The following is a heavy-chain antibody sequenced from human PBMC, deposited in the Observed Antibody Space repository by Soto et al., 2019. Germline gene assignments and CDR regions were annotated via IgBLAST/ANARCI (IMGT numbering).Heavy chain of an antibody. J-gene: IGHJ4*02. CDR2: MNPNSGNT. CDR1: GXTFTSYD. V-gene: IGHV1-8*01. Sequence: ASVKVSCKASGXTFTSYDINWVRQATGQGLEWMGWMNPNSGNTGYARKFQGRVTMTRNTSISTAYMELSSLRSEDTAVYYCARGLHFRLPVGYWGQGTLVTVSS. D-gene: IGHD4-17*01. CDR3: ARGLHFRLPVGY.